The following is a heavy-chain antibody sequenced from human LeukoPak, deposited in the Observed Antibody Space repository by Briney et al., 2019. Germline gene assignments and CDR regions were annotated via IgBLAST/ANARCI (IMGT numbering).Heavy chain of an antibody. CDR3: ARRPLTGYYYFDY. D-gene: IGHD3-9*01. J-gene: IGHJ4*02. CDR1: GSTFRSYW. V-gene: IGHV3-74*01. CDR2: INSDGGTT. Sequence: PGGSLRLSCAASGSTFRSYWMHWVRQAPGKGLVWVSRINSDGGTTTYADSVKGRFTISRDNAKNTLYLQMNSLRAEDTAVYYCARRPLTGYYYFDYWGPGTLVTVSS.